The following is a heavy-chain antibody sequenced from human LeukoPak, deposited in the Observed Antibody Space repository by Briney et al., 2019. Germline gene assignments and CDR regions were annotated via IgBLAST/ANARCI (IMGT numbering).Heavy chain of an antibody. CDR3: ARAAYSSGRTGYYYGMDV. CDR2: INWNGGST. J-gene: IGHJ6*02. CDR1: GFTFDDYG. Sequence: GGSLRLSCAASGFTFDDYGMSWVRQAPGKGLEWVSGINWNGGSTGYADSVKGRFTISRDNAKNSLYLQMNSPRAEDTALYYCARAAYSSGRTGYYYGMDVWGQGTTVTVSS. D-gene: IGHD6-19*01. V-gene: IGHV3-20*04.